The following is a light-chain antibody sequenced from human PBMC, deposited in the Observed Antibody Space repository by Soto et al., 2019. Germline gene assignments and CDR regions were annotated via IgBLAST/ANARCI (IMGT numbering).Light chain of an antibody. CDR2: GAS. CDR3: HHYGSSTGT. CDR1: QSVSSSY. V-gene: IGKV3-20*01. J-gene: IGKJ1*01. Sequence: EIVLTQSPGTLSLSPGERATLSCRASQSVSSSYLAWYQQKPGQAPRLLIYGASSRATGVPDRFSGSGSGTDFTLTSSMLDPEDFAEYYCHHYGSSTGTFGQGTKVEIK.